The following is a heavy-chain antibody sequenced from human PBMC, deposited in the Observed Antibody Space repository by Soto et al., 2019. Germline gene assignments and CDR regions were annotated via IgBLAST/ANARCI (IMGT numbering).Heavy chain of an antibody. CDR1: GTAFSSHW. V-gene: IGHV3-7*03. CDR2: IKPDGSEK. Sequence: EAQLVESGGGLVQPGGSLRLSCAASGTAFSSHWMSWVRQAPGKGLEWVANIKPDGSEKYYVDSVKGRFTISRDNANNSLYRQMNVLRAEDTAIYYCARDPWDSLVTPGYCGQGHLVTVSS. CDR3: ARDPWDSLVTPGY. D-gene: IGHD4-4*01. J-gene: IGHJ4*02.